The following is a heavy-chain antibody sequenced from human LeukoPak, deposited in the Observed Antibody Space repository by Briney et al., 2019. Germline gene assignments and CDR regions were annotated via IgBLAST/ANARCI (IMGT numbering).Heavy chain of an antibody. CDR1: GFTFSGFW. Sequence: PGGSLRLSCAVSGFTFSGFWMSWSRQAPGKGLEWVASINSDGSEGYYADVVKGRFTISRDNAKNSLYLQINSLRAEDTAVYYCARIYSSSSGWFDPWGQGTLVTVSS. CDR3: ARIYSSSSGWFDP. V-gene: IGHV3-7*03. D-gene: IGHD6-6*01. CDR2: INSDGSEG. J-gene: IGHJ5*02.